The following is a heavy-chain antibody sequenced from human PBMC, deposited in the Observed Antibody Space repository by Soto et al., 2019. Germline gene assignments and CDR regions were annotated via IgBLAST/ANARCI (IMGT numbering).Heavy chain of an antibody. CDR2: ISYDGSNT. D-gene: IGHD3-10*01. Sequence: SGFTFSSYGMHWVRQAPGKGLEWVAVISYDGSNTYYADSVKGRFTISRDNFKNTLYLQMNSLRAEDTAVYYCARSGLWFGEALYYFDYWGQGTLVTVSS. J-gene: IGHJ4*02. CDR1: GFTFSSYG. V-gene: IGHV3-30*12. CDR3: ARSGLWFGEALYYFDY.